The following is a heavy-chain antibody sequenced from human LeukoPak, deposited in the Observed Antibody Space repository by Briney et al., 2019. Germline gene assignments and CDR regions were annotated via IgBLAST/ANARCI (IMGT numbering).Heavy chain of an antibody. CDR3: ARDNSVRDEAWWFNP. CDR2: IYYSGST. V-gene: IGHV4-39*07. Sequence: PSETLSLTCTVSGVSISSRSYYWGWIRQPPGKGLEWIGNIYYSGSTYYNPSLKSRVTISVDTSKNQFSLKLTSVTAADTAVYYCARDNSVRDEAWWFNPWGQGTLVTVSS. CDR1: GVSISSRSYY. J-gene: IGHJ5*02. D-gene: IGHD5-24*01.